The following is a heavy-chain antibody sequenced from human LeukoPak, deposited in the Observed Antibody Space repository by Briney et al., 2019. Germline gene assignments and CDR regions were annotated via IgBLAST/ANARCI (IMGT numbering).Heavy chain of an antibody. D-gene: IGHD2-21*02. V-gene: IGHV4-34*01. J-gene: IGHJ4*02. CDR2: INHSGST. Sequence: SETLSLTCAVYGGSFSGYYWGWIRQPPGKGLEWIGEINHSGSTNYNPSLKSRVTISVDTSKNQFSLKLSSVTAADTAVYYCASLPEGGDRRQIDYWGQGTLVTVSS. CDR1: GGSFSGYY. CDR3: ASLPEGGDRRQIDY.